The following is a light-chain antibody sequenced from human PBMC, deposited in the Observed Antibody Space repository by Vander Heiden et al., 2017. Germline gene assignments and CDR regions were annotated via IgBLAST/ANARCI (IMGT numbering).Light chain of an antibody. CDR2: WAS. Sequence: DIVMTQSPDSLAVSLGERATINCKSRQSVLDSSNNKLLIYWASTRESGVPDRFSGSGSRTDFTLTIIIMQVEDVAVYYCQQDDSAPLTFGGGTKVEIK. CDR3: QQDDSAPLT. J-gene: IGKJ4*01. CDR1: QSVLDSSNNK. V-gene: IGKV4-1*01.